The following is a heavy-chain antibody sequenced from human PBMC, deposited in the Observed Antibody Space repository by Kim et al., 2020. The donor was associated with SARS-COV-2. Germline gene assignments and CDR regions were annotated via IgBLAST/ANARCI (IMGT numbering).Heavy chain of an antibody. Sequence: SETLSLTCTVSGDSIRSYYWSWIRQPPGKGLEWIGYIYYSGSTSYNPSLESRVTLSVDTAKNQFSLKLSSVTAADTAVYYCATERGHFVFDYWGQGTLVTVSS. V-gene: IGHV4-59*01. CDR3: ATERGHFVFDY. D-gene: IGHD3-10*01. J-gene: IGHJ4*02. CDR1: GDSIRSYY. CDR2: IYYSGST.